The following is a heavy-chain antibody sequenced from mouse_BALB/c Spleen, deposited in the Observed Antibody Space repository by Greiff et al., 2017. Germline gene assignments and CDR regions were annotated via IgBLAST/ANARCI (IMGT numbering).Heavy chain of an antibody. CDR1: GYTFTSYW. Sequence: VQLQQSGAELARPGASVKLSCKASGYTFTSYWMQWVKQRPGQGLEWIGAIYPGDGDTRYTQKFKGKATLTADKSSSTAYMQLSSLASEDSAVYYCARDYDGRYFDVWGAGTTVTVSS. CDR3: ARDYDGRYFDV. CDR2: IYPGDGDT. D-gene: IGHD2-4*01. J-gene: IGHJ1*01. V-gene: IGHV1-87*01.